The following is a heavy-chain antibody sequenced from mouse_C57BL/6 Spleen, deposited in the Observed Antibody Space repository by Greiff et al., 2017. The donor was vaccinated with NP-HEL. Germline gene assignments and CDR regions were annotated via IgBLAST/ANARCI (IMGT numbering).Heavy chain of an antibody. Sequence: QVQLKQPGAELVKPGASVKLSCKASGYTFTSYWMHWVKQRPGQGLEWIGMIHPNSGSTNYNEKFKSKATLTVDKSSSTAYMQLSSLTSEDSAVYYCARDSNYYGSSRFAYWGQGTLVTVSA. V-gene: IGHV1-64*01. J-gene: IGHJ3*01. D-gene: IGHD1-1*01. CDR2: IHPNSGST. CDR3: ARDSNYYGSSRFAY. CDR1: GYTFTSYW.